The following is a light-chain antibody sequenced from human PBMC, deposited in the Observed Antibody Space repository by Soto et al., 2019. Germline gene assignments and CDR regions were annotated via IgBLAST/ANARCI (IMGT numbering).Light chain of an antibody. V-gene: IGLV2-8*01. Sequence: QSALTQPPSASGSPGQSVTISCTGTSSDVGGYNYVSWYQQYPGKAPKLMIYDVTKRPSGVPDRFSGSKSGNTASLTVSGLQAEDEADYYCSSYAGSNTVAFGGGTKVTVL. CDR2: DVT. J-gene: IGLJ2*01. CDR1: SSDVGGYNY. CDR3: SSYAGSNTVA.